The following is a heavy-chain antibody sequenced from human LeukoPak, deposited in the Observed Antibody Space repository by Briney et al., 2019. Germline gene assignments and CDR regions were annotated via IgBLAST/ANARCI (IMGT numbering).Heavy chain of an antibody. J-gene: IGHJ4*02. Sequence: GGSLRLSCAASGFTFSSYWMHWVRQAPGKGLVWVSRINSDGSSTSYADSVKGRFTISRDNAKNTLYLQMNSLKTEDTAVYYCARGFCSGTCYSGDYWGQGTLVTVSS. CDR2: INSDGSST. CDR3: ARGFCSGTCYSGDY. D-gene: IGHD2-15*01. CDR1: GFTFSSYW. V-gene: IGHV3-74*01.